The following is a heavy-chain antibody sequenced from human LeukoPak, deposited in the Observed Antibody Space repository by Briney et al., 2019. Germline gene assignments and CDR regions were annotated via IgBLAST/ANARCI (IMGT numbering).Heavy chain of an antibody. D-gene: IGHD3-3*01. CDR1: GGTFSSYA. Sequence: SVTVSCKASGGTFSSYAISWVRQAPGQGLEWMGGIIPIFGTANYAQKFQGRVTITADESTSTAYMELSSLRSEDTAVYYCARAKQPVLRFLEWLLDYGMDVWGQGATVTVSS. J-gene: IGHJ6*02. CDR2: IIPIFGTA. V-gene: IGHV1-69*13. CDR3: ARAKQPVLRFLEWLLDYGMDV.